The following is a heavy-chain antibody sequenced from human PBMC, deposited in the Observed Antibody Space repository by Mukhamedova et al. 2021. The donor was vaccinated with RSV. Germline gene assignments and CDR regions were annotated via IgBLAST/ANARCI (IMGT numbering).Heavy chain of an antibody. CDR3: ARVGDIVVLVAATPFDY. Sequence: IRQPPGKGLEWIGSIYHSGSTYYNPSLKSRVTISVDTSKNQFSLKLSSLTAADPAVYYCARVGDIVVLVAATPFDYLGQGTLVTV. V-gene: IGHV4-38-2*02. CDR2: IYHSGST. J-gene: IGHJ4*02. D-gene: IGHD2-15*01.